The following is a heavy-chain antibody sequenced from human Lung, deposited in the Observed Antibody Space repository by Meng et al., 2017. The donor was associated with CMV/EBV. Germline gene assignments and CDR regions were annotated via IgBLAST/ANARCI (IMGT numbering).Heavy chain of an antibody. D-gene: IGHD2-15*01. J-gene: IGHJ6*02. CDR3: ARHGGSTIYYYYGMDV. Sequence: GESLKISCKGSGYRFTSYWIGWVRQMPGKGLEWVGIIYPGDSDTRYSPSFQGQVTISADKSISTAYLQWSSLKASDTAMYYCARHGGSTIYYYYGMDVWGQGTTVTVSS. CDR2: IYPGDSDT. CDR1: GYRFTSYW. V-gene: IGHV5-51*01.